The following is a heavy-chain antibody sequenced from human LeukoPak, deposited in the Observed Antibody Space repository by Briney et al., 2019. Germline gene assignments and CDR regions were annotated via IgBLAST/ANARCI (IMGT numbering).Heavy chain of an antibody. Sequence: SETLSLTCTVSGGSISSGGYYWSWIRQPPGKGLEWIGYIYHSGSTYYNPSLKSRVTISVDRSKNQFSLKLSSVTAADTAVYYCARVSGYYYDTSFDYWGQGTLVTVSS. CDR2: IYHSGST. CDR1: GGSISSGGYY. V-gene: IGHV4-30-2*01. D-gene: IGHD3-22*01. J-gene: IGHJ4*02. CDR3: ARVSGYYYDTSFDY.